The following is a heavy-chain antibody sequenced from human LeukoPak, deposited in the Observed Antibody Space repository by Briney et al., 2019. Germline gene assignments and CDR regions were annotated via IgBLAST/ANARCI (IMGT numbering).Heavy chain of an antibody. CDR1: GFTFRGYS. V-gene: IGHV3-48*02. Sequence: QTGGSLRLSCAASGFTFRGYSMNWVRQAPGKGLEWVSYISGTSTTIYYADSVKGRFTISRDNAKNSLYLQMNSLRDEDTAVYYCARELGDYWGQGTLVTVSS. CDR2: ISGTSTTI. CDR3: ARELGDY. D-gene: IGHD7-27*01. J-gene: IGHJ4*02.